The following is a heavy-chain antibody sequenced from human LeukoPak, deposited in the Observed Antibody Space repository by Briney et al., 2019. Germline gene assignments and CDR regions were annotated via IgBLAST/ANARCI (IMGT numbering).Heavy chain of an antibody. D-gene: IGHD4-23*01. V-gene: IGHV5-51*01. Sequence: GESLKISCKGSGYSFTNYWIGWVRQMPGKSLEWMGIIYPDDFDTRYSPSFQGQVTISADKSFTTAYLQWSSLKASDTAMYYCARVSGGKSDYWGQGTLVTVSS. CDR2: IYPDDFDT. CDR3: ARVSGGKSDY. J-gene: IGHJ4*02. CDR1: GYSFTNYW.